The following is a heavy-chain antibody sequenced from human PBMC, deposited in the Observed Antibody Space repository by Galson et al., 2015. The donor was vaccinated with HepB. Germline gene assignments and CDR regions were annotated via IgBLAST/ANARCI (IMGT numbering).Heavy chain of an antibody. CDR1: GFSLSTSGMC. V-gene: IGHV2-70*11. CDR3: ARLTYYYDSSASATPRFDAFDI. D-gene: IGHD3-22*01. Sequence: PALVKPTQTLTLTCTFSGFSLSTSGMCVSWIRQPPGKALEWLARIDWDDDKYYSTSLKTRLTISKDTSKNQVVLTMTNMDPVDTATYYCARLTYYYDSSASATPRFDAFDIWGQGTLVTVSS. CDR2: IDWDDDK. J-gene: IGHJ3*02.